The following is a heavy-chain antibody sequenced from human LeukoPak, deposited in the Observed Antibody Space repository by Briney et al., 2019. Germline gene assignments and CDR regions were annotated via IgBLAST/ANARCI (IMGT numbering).Heavy chain of an antibody. D-gene: IGHD2-21*02. CDR2: ISYDGSSK. CDR3: ARGTIPVVTAIIAFDY. V-gene: IGHV3-30*03. Sequence: GGSLRLSCAASRFTFSRYGRHWVRQAPGKGLEWVAVISYDGSSKYYVDSVKGRFTISRDNSKNTLYPQMGSLRAEDMAVYYCARGTIPVVTAIIAFDYWGQGTLVTVSS. CDR1: RFTFSRYG. J-gene: IGHJ4*02.